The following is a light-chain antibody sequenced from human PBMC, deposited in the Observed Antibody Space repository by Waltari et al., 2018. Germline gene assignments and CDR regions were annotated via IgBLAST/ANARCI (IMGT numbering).Light chain of an antibody. Sequence: EIVLPPSPGTLSLSPRERAPPPCRASQSVSRALAWYQQKPGQAPRLLIYGASNRATGIPDRFSGSGSGTDFSLTISSLEPEDFAVYYCQHYLRLPATFGQGTKVEIK. V-gene: IGKV3-20*01. J-gene: IGKJ1*01. CDR3: QHYLRLPAT. CDR2: GAS. CDR1: QSVSRA.